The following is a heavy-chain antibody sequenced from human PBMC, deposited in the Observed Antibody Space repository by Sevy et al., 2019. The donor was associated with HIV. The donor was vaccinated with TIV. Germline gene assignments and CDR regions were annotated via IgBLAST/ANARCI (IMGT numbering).Heavy chain of an antibody. CDR2: IDPAGSRT. Sequence: GGSLRLSCEASGFTFSSYWMYWVRQVPGKGLVWVSRIDPAGSRTSYVDSVKGRFTISRDNAKNTLYLQMNSLRGEDTAVYYCAKDFDWPSGDWGQGTLVTVSS. V-gene: IGHV3-74*01. D-gene: IGHD3-9*01. CDR1: GFTFSSYW. CDR3: AKDFDWPSGD. J-gene: IGHJ4*02.